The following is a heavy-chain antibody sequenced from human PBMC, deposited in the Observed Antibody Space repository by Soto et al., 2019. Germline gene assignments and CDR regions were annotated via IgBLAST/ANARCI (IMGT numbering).Heavy chain of an antibody. Sequence: QVQLQQWGAGLLKPSETLSLTCAVYGGSFSGYYWSWIRQPPGKGLEWIGEINHSGSTNYNPSLKSRVTISVDTSKNQFSLKLSSVTAADTAVYYCARGYGATTLAQYYFDYWGQGTLVTVSS. CDR2: INHSGST. CDR3: ARGYGATTLAQYYFDY. V-gene: IGHV4-34*01. CDR1: GGSFSGYY. D-gene: IGHD1-26*01. J-gene: IGHJ4*02.